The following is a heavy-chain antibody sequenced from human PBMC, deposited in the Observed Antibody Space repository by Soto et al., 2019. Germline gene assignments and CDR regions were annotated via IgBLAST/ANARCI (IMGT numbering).Heavy chain of an antibody. V-gene: IGHV3-15*01. CDR1: GFTFSNAW. CDR3: TTEAMTTVTTYFFDY. CDR2: IKSKTDGGTT. D-gene: IGHD4-17*01. J-gene: IGHJ4*02. Sequence: EVQLVESGGGLVKPGGSLRLSCAASGFTFSNAWMSWVRQAPGKGLEWVGRIKSKTDGGTTDYAAPVKGRFTISRDDSKNTLYLQMNSLKTEDTAVYYCTTEAMTTVTTYFFDYWGQGTLVTVSS.